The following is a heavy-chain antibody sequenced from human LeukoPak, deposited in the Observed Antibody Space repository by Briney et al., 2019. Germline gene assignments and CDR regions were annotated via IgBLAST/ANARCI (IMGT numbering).Heavy chain of an antibody. CDR3: ARQGSSWYFGY. D-gene: IGHD6-13*01. CDR2: IYYSVST. J-gene: IGHJ4*02. V-gene: IGHV4-59*08. CDR1: GGSISSYY. Sequence: SETLSRTCTVSGGSISSYYWSWIRQPPGKGLEWIWYIYYSVSTDYNPSLKSRVNISVDTSKNQFCLELSSVTDADTAVYYCARQGSSWYFGYWGQGTLVTVSS.